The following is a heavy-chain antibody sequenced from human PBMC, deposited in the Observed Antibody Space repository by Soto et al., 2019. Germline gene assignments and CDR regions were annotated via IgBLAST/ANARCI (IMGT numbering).Heavy chain of an antibody. Sequence: GASVKVSWKASGYTFANSAMHWVRQAPGQRLEWMGWINAANGNTRYSQRFQGRLTISRDTSASTAVMELSGLRYEDTAVYYCARDNNWADYWGQGTLVTVSS. CDR3: ARDNNWADY. CDR1: GYTFANSA. V-gene: IGHV1-3*01. D-gene: IGHD1-1*01. CDR2: INAANGNT. J-gene: IGHJ4*02.